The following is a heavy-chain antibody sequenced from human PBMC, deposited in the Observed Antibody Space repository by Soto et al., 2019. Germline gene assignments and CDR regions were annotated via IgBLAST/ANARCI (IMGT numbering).Heavy chain of an antibody. CDR3: VKVLHLSLQERRDS. D-gene: IGHD1-1*01. CDR2: LNWNGDNS. CDR1: GFSFDDYA. J-gene: IGHJ4*02. Sequence: VQLVESGGGLVEPGRSLRLSCTGSGFSFDDYAFHWVRQRPVKGLEWVSGLNWNGDNSAYADSVRGRFTISRDNGKNSWYLQMNGLRPDDRAFDYCVKVLHLSLQERRDSWGQGTLVTVAS. V-gene: IGHV3-9*01.